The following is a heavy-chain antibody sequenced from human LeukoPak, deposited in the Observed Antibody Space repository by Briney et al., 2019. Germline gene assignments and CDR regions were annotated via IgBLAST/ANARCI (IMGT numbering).Heavy chain of an antibody. D-gene: IGHD2-8*01. CDR1: GYIFTSYW. J-gene: IGHJ3*02. CDR2: IYPGDSDT. Sequence: LQISCKGSGYIFTSYWIGWVRQLPGKGVEWMGIIYPGDSDTRDSPSFQGQVTISADKSISTAYLQWSSLKASDTAMYHCARRPSGVPDAFDIWGQGTMVTVSS. CDR3: ARRPSGVPDAFDI. V-gene: IGHV5-51*01.